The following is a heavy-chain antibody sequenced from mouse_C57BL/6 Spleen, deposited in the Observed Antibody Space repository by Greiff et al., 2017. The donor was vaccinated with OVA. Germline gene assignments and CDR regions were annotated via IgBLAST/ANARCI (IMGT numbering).Heavy chain of an antibody. V-gene: IGHV1-82*01. D-gene: IGHD1-1*01. J-gene: IGHJ4*01. CDR1: GYAFSSSW. CDR3: ARGGFITTVVATDAMDY. CDR2: IYPGDGDT. Sequence: VQLQQSGPELVKPGASVKISCKASGYAFSSSWMNWVKQRPGKGLEWIGRIYPGDGDTNYNGKFKGKATLTVDKSSSTAYMQLSSLTSEDSAVYFCARGGFITTVVATDAMDYWGQGTSVTVSS.